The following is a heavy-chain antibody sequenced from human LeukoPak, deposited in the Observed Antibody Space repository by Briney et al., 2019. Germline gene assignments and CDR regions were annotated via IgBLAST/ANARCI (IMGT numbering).Heavy chain of an antibody. D-gene: IGHD3-22*01. V-gene: IGHV1-69*13. CDR3: ARDLDYYDSSGLPQGNYYYYGMDV. J-gene: IGHJ6*02. CDR2: IIPIFGTA. CDR1: GGTLSSYT. Sequence: SVKVSCKASGGTLSSYTISWVRQAPGQGLEWMGGIIPIFGTANYAQKFQGRVTITADESTSTAYMELSSLRSEDTAVYYCARDLDYYDSSGLPQGNYYYYGMDVWGQGTTVTVSS.